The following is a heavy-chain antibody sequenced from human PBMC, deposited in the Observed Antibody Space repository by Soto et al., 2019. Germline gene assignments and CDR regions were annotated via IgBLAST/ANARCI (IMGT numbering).Heavy chain of an antibody. Sequence: PSQTLSLTCAISGDGVSSNSAAWNWIRQSPSRGLEWLGRTYYRSKWYNDYAVSVKSRITINPDTSKNQFSLQLNSVTPEDTAVYYCARDVRYYYGSGSYYYFAYWGQGTRVSFSS. V-gene: IGHV6-1*01. D-gene: IGHD3-10*01. CDR2: TYYRSKWYN. CDR3: ARDVRYYYGSGSYYYFAY. J-gene: IGHJ4*02. CDR1: GDGVSSNSAA.